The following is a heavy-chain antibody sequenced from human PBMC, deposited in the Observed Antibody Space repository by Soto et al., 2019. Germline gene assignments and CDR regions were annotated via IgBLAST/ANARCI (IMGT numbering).Heavy chain of an antibody. V-gene: IGHV4-4*02. CDR1: GDSFSSSNW. Sequence: QVQLQESGPGLVEPSGTLSLTCGVSGDSFSSSNWWTWIRQPPGKGLEWIGDILHTGHTDYSPSLRSRVTISIDTSKKEFSLHLTSWPATDTVGYYCAGSPLRVHGKWFFDYWGPGALVTVSS. CDR2: ILHTGHT. D-gene: IGHD3-22*01. CDR3: AGSPLRVHGKWFFDY. J-gene: IGHJ4*02.